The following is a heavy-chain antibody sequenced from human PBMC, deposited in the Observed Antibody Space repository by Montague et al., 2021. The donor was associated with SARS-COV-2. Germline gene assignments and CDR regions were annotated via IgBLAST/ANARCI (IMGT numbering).Heavy chain of an antibody. Sequence: SETLSLTCGVYGGSLNNYYFAWIRQPPGGGLEWIGESSQTGNTNYNPSLKSRVTISLDTSRNHVTLKLTSVTAADTAVYYCARGREDLGSGTDYGFRRWFAPWGQGTQVTVSS. CDR3: ARGREDLGSGTDYGFRRWFAP. D-gene: IGHD3-10*01. CDR1: GGSLNNYY. V-gene: IGHV4-34*01. CDR2: SSQTGNT. J-gene: IGHJ5*02.